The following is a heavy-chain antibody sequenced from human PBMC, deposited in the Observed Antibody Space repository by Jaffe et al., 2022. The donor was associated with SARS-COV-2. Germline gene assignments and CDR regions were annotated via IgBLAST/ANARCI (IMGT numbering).Heavy chain of an antibody. D-gene: IGHD5-12*01. CDR1: GGSFSGYY. CDR2: INHSGST. Sequence: QVQLQQWGAGLLKPSETLSLTCAVYGGSFSGYYWSWIRQPPGKGLEWIGEINHSGSTNYNPSLKSRVTISVDTSKNQFSLKLSSVTAADTAVYYCARGGVATTGDYYGMDVWGQGTTVTVSS. V-gene: IGHV4-34*01. CDR3: ARGGVATTGDYYGMDV. J-gene: IGHJ6*02.